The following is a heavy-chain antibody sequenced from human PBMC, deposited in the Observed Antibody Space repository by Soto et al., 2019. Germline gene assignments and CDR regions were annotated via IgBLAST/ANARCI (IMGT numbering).Heavy chain of an antibody. D-gene: IGHD2-8*02. CDR3: ATWESVVYTFYYYGLDV. CDR2: IYYSGST. CDR1: GGSISSSRYY. J-gene: IGHJ6*02. V-gene: IGHV4-39*01. Sequence: SETLSLTCSVAGGSISSSRYYWGWIRQPPGKGLDWIGTIYYSGSTYYNPSLKSRVTISIDTSKNQFSLKLGSVTAADTAVYYCATWESVVYTFYYYGLDVWGQGTTVTVSS.